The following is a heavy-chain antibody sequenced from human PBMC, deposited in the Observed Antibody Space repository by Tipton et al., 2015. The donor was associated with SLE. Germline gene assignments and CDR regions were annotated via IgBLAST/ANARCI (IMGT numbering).Heavy chain of an antibody. CDR1: GGSISSGGYY. CDR3: ARTIAVDY. V-gene: IGHV3-11*04. Sequence: LSLTCTVSGGSISSGGYYWSWIRQHPGKGLEWVSYISSSGSTIYYADSVKGRFTISRDNAKNSLYLQMNSLRAEDTAVYYCARTIAVDYWGQGTLVTVSS. D-gene: IGHD6-19*01. J-gene: IGHJ4*02. CDR2: ISSSGSTI.